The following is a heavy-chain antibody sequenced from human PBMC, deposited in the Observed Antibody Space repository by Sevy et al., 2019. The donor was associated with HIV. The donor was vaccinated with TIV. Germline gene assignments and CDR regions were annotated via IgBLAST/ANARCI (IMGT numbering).Heavy chain of an antibody. CDR3: ARLPQWLGSSFDS. CDR1: GGSMRSSHY. CDR2: VYNGGNT. J-gene: IGHJ4*02. V-gene: IGHV4-39*01. D-gene: IGHD6-19*01. Sequence: SETLSLTCSVSGGSMRSSHYWAWIRQPPEKGLEWIGSVYNGGNTYYNPSLKTRGTISVDTSMNQFSLRLTSVTAADTAVHYCARLPQWLGSSFDSWGQGTLVTVSS.